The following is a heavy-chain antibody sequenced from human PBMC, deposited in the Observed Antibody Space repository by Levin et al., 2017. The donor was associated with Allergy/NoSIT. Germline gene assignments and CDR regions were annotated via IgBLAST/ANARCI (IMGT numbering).Heavy chain of an antibody. CDR2: ISGDSNYI. J-gene: IGHJ4*02. D-gene: IGHD5-18*01. CDR3: ARVSSGAYSYGKSSDY. V-gene: IGHV3-21*01. Sequence: PGGSLRLSCAASGFTFSSYTMNWVRQAPGKGLEWVSSISGDSNYIYYADSVKGRFTISRDSAKNSLYLQMNSLRAEDTSVYYCARVSSGAYSYGKSSDYWGQGALVTVST. CDR1: GFTFSSYT.